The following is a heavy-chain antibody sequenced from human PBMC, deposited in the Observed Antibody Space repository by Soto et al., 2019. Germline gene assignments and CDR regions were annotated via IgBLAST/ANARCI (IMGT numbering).Heavy chain of an antibody. D-gene: IGHD1-26*01. CDR1: VFAFANHS. CDR3: AKSIVGATRVPFDN. V-gene: IGHV3-23*01. J-gene: IGHJ4*02. Sequence: PGGPLTPAGPASVFAFANHSMYWVCQAPGKGLEWVSSTRPGGDSTDYADSVKGRFTISRDNSKNTLYLQMNSLRAEDTAVYYCAKSIVGATRVPFDNWGQGTLVTVS. CDR2: TRPGGDST.